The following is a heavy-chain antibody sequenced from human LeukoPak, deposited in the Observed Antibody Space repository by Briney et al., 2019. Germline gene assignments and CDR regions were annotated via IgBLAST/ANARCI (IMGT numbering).Heavy chain of an antibody. D-gene: IGHD3-22*01. V-gene: IGHV4-59*01. CDR2: IYYSGTT. CDR1: GGSMSNYY. CDR3: ARGQFYHDSTGYSD. J-gene: IGHJ4*02. Sequence: PSETLSLTCTVSGGSMSNYYWIWIRQPPGKGLEWIGYIYYSGTTSYNPSLKSRVTISVGTSKNQFSLKLNSMTAADAAVYYCARGQFYHDSTGYSDWGQGTLVTVSS.